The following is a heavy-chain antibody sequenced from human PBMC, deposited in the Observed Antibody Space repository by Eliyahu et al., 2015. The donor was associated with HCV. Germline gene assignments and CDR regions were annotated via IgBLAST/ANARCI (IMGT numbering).Heavy chain of an antibody. CDR3: ARPGELGTLSYWYFDL. V-gene: IGHV3-11*01. Sequence: QVQLVESGGGLVKPGGSLRLSXAXSGFTFSXYYMSWHRQAXGKGLGXVXYISSSGXTIYYADPVKGRFTISRDNAKNSLYLQMNSLRAEDTAVYYCARPGELGTLSYWYFDLWGRGTLVTVSS. D-gene: IGHD7-27*01. CDR1: GFTFSXYY. CDR2: ISSSGXTI. J-gene: IGHJ2*01.